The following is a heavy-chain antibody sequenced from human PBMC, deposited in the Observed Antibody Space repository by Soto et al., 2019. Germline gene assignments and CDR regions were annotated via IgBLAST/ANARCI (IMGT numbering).Heavy chain of an antibody. Sequence: EVQLLESGGGLVQPGGSLRLSCAASGFTFSSYAMSWVRQAPGKGLEWVSAISGSGGSTYYADSVKGRFTISRDNSKNTPYLQRNSRRAEDTAVYYWAKDRKQQLGDAFDIWGQGTMVTVSS. D-gene: IGHD6-13*01. CDR1: GFTFSSYA. J-gene: IGHJ3*02. CDR3: AKDRKQQLGDAFDI. CDR2: ISGSGGST. V-gene: IGHV3-23*01.